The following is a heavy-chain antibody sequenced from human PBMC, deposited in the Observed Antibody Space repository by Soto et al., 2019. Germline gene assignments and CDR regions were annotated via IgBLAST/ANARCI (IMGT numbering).Heavy chain of an antibody. CDR2: IFPSGTT. Sequence: SETLSLTCGVSGGSLSGATYSWNWIRQPPGKGLEWIGYIFPSGTTYYNPSLKSRVTISIDVSKNQFSLSLRSLTSADTAVYYCARSREFDYWSQGTLVTVSS. CDR3: ARSREFDY. V-gene: IGHV4-30-2*01. CDR1: GGSLSGATYS. J-gene: IGHJ4*02.